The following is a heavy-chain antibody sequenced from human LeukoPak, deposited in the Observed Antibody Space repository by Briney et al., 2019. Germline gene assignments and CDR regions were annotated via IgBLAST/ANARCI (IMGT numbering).Heavy chain of an antibody. Sequence: SKPLSLTCTVPGGLISSGGYYWSWIRQHPGQGPAWIGYIYYSGSTYYNPSLNSRVTISVGTSKNQFSLKLSSVTAADTAVYYCARAPSSDDAFDIWGQGTMVTVSS. CDR1: GGLISSGGYY. D-gene: IGHD3-22*01. V-gene: IGHV4-31*03. J-gene: IGHJ3*02. CDR3: ARAPSSDDAFDI. CDR2: IYYSGST.